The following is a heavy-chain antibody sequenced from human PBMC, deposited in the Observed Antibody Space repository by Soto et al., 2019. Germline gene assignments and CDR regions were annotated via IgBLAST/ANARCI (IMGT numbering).Heavy chain of an antibody. D-gene: IGHD3-10*01. CDR1: GGSISSSNW. CDR2: IYHSGNT. J-gene: IGHJ4*02. Sequence: QVQLQESGPGLVKPSGTLSLTCAVSGGSISSSNWWSWVRQPPGKGLEWIGEIYHSGNTNYNPSRRSRVTMPVHKSRNQFSLKLSSVTAADTAVYYCARRWGEGRVDYWGQGTLVTVSS. CDR3: ARRWGEGRVDY. V-gene: IGHV4-4*02.